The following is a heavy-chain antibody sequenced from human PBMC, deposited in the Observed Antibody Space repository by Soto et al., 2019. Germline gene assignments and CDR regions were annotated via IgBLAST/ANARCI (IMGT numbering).Heavy chain of an antibody. CDR1: GFTFSSYA. CDR3: AKDSTITIFGVVTDDAFDI. Sequence: EVQLLESGGGLVQPGGSLRLSCAASGFTFSSYAMSWVRQAPGKGLEWVSAISGSGGSTYYADSVKGRFTISRDNSKNTLYLQMNSLRAEDTAVYYCAKDSTITIFGVVTDDAFDIWGQGTMVNVSS. J-gene: IGHJ3*02. D-gene: IGHD3-3*01. V-gene: IGHV3-23*01. CDR2: ISGSGGST.